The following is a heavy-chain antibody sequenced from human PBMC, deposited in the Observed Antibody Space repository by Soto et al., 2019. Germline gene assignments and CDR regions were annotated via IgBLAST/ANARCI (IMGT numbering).Heavy chain of an antibody. CDR3: ARAGVATIYPGNNWFDP. V-gene: IGHV4-4*02. D-gene: IGHD5-12*01. Sequence: SETLSLTCAVSGGSISSSNWWSWVRQSPGKGLEWIGEIYHSGSTNYNPSLKSRVTISADKSKNQFSLKLSSVTAADTAMYYCARAGVATIYPGNNWFDPWGQGTLVT. CDR1: GGSISSSNW. J-gene: IGHJ5*02. CDR2: IYHSGST.